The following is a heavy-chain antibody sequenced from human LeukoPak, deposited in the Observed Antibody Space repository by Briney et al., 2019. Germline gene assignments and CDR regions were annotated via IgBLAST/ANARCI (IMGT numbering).Heavy chain of an antibody. V-gene: IGHV1-2*02. J-gene: IGHJ4*02. CDR1: GNTFTGYY. Sequence: ASVKVSCKASGNTFTGYYLHWVRQAPGQGLEWMGWINPKNGDTRYAQKFQGRVSMTRDASISTAYMELSRLTSDDTAVYYCARGYSSPVPNFDYWGQGTLVTVSS. CDR3: ARGYSSPVPNFDY. D-gene: IGHD6-13*01. CDR2: INPKNGDT.